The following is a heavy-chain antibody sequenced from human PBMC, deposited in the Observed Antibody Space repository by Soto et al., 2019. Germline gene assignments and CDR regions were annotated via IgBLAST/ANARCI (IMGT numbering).Heavy chain of an antibody. CDR1: GGSISSSNW. V-gene: IGHV4-4*02. CDR2: IYHSGST. J-gene: IGHJ6*02. D-gene: IGHD4-4*01. CDR3: ARGPTTVIIYYYYGMDV. Sequence: SETLSLTCAVSGGSISSSNWWSWVRRPPGKGLEWIGEIYHSGSTNYNPSLKSRVTISVDKSKNQFSLKLSSVTAADTAVYYCARGPTTVIIYYYYGMDVWGQGTTVTVSS.